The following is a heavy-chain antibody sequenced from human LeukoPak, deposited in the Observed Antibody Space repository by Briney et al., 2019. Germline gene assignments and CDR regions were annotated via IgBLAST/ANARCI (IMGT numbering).Heavy chain of an antibody. CDR3: AKDIGGSSSLFDY. V-gene: IGHV3-9*01. J-gene: IGHJ4*02. D-gene: IGHD6-13*01. Sequence: GRSLRLSCAASGFTFDDYAMHWVRQAPGKGLEWVSGISWNSGSLGYADSVKGRFTISRDNAKNSLYLQMNSLRAEDTALYYCAKDIGGSSSLFDYWGQGTLVTVSS. CDR2: ISWNSGSL. CDR1: GFTFDDYA.